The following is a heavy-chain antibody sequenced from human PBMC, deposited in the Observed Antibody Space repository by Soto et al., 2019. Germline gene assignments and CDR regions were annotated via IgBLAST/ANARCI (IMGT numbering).Heavy chain of an antibody. D-gene: IGHD3-16*01. V-gene: IGHV1-2*02. Sequence: QVQLVQSGAEVKEPGDSVRVSCEASGYTFTAYHIHWVRQAPGQGLEWMGCINPKFGGTTYAQDFQGRVSMTRDMSISKVYMELSRLTSDDTAIYYCARNMDYYDGRGSGNGYGVWGQGTMVTVFS. CDR3: ARNMDYYDGRGSGNGYGV. CDR2: INPKFGGT. CDR1: GYTFTAYH. J-gene: IGHJ6*02.